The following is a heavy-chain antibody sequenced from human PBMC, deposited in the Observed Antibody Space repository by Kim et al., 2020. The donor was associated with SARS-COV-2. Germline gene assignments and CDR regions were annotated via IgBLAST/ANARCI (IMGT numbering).Heavy chain of an antibody. CDR1: GGSISSGGYY. D-gene: IGHD3-10*01. J-gene: IGHJ6*02. CDR2: IYYSGST. CDR3: ARVGFRSGYYYYGMDV. V-gene: IGHV4-31*03. Sequence: SETLSLTCTVSGGSISSGGYYWSWIRQHPGKGLEWIGYIYYSGSTYCNPSLKSRVTISVDTSKNQFSLKLSSVTAADTAVYYCARVGFRSGYYYYGMDVWGQGTTVTVSS.